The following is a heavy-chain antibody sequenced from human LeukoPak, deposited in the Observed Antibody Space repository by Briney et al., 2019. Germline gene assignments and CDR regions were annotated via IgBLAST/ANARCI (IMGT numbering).Heavy chain of an antibody. J-gene: IGHJ4*02. CDR1: GFTFSNYW. CDR3: ARDDEITFGTVN. CDR2: IKEDGSEK. D-gene: IGHD3-16*01. V-gene: IGHV3-7*01. Sequence: GGSLRLSCAASGFTFSNYWMTWVRQAPGKGLEWVANIKEDGSEKYYVDSVKGRFAISRDNAKKSLYLEMNSLRAEDTAVYYCARDDEITFGTVNWGQGTLVTVSS.